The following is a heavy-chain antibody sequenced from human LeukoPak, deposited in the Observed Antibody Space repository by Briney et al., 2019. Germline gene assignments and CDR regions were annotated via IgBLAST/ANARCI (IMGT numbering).Heavy chain of an antibody. V-gene: IGHV3-23*01. CDR1: GFTFSSYA. D-gene: IGHD2-2*01. Sequence: GGSLRLSCAASGFTFSSYAMNWVRQAPGKGLEWVSTFSDSGGTTYYADSVKGRFTISRDNSKNTLYLQMNSLRAEDTAVYYCAKDEGLVVPAALDYWGQGTLVTVSS. CDR3: AKDEGLVVPAALDY. J-gene: IGHJ4*02. CDR2: FSDSGGTT.